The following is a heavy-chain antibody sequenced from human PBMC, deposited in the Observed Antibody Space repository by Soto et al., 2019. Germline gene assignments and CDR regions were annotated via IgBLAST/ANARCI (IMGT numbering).Heavy chain of an antibody. J-gene: IGHJ4*02. V-gene: IGHV3-30*18. Sequence: QVQLVESGGGVVQPGRSLRLSCAASGFTFSNYGMHWVRQAPGKGLEGVAVMSYDGSNTYYADSVKGLFTISRDNSKNTLYLPMSSLRAEDTAVYYCAKDLLRYFDWSPFDYWGQGTLVTVSS. D-gene: IGHD3-9*01. CDR2: MSYDGSNT. CDR1: GFTFSNYG. CDR3: AKDLLRYFDWSPFDY.